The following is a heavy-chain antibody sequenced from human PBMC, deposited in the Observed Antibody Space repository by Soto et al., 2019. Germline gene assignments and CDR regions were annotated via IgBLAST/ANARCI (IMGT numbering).Heavy chain of an antibody. J-gene: IGHJ5*02. CDR2: INSDGSST. CDR1: GFTFSSYW. D-gene: IGHD2-2*01. V-gene: IGHV3-74*01. Sequence: PGGSLRLSCAASGFTFSSYWVHWVRQAPGKGLVWVSRINSDGSSTSYADSVKGRFTISRDNAKNTLYLQMNSLRAEDTAVYYCARVVGYCSSTSCYNWFDPWGQGTLVTVSS. CDR3: ARVVGYCSSTSCYNWFDP.